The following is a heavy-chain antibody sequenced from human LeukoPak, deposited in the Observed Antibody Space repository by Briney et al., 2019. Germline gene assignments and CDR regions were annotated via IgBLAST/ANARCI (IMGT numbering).Heavy chain of an antibody. V-gene: IGHV1-2*02. J-gene: IGHJ4*02. CDR2: IDPNSGDT. CDR3: ARFAVHRRIAVPGQFGLDY. D-gene: IGHD6-19*01. CDR1: GYTFTAYY. Sequence: ASMKVSCKASGYTFTAYYIHWVRQAPGQGLEWMGWIDPNSGDTKYVEKFQGRVTMTRDTSTSTVYMELSSLRSDDTAVYYCARFAVHRRIAVPGQFGLDYWGQGTLVTVSS.